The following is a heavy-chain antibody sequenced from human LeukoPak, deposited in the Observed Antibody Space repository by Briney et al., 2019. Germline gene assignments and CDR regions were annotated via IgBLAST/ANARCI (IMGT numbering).Heavy chain of an antibody. Sequence: PGGSLRLSCEASGFAFSGYAMSWVRQAPGKGLEYVSSIISSSLDIEYAESVKGRFTISRDNAKKFLYLQMNNLRAEDTAVYYCARDRRGYDASGHYYRHFGFWGQGTLVSVSS. CDR1: GFAFSGYA. V-gene: IGHV3-21*01. CDR3: ARDRRGYDASGHYYRHFGF. D-gene: IGHD3-22*01. J-gene: IGHJ4*02. CDR2: IISSSLDI.